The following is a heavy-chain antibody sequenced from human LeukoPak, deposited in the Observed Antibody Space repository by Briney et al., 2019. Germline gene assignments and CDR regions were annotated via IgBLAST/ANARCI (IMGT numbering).Heavy chain of an antibody. Sequence: SVKVSCKXSGGTFSSYAISWVRQAPGQGLEWMGRVIPMFATANYAQKFQGRVTITTDESTSTAYMELSSLRSEDTAMYYCARHSSNYYYYYMDVWGKGTTVTVSS. V-gene: IGHV1-69*05. CDR1: GGTFSSYA. CDR3: ARHSSNYYYYYMDV. D-gene: IGHD6-19*01. CDR2: VIPMFATA. J-gene: IGHJ6*03.